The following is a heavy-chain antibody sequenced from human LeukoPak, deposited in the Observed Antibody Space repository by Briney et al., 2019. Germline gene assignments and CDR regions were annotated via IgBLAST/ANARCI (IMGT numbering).Heavy chain of an antibody. CDR2: ISYDGSNK. J-gene: IGHJ3*02. D-gene: IGHD1-26*01. Sequence: GRSLRLSCAASGFTFSSYGMHWVRQAPGKGLEWVAVISYDGSNKYYADSVKGRFTISRDDSKNSLYLQMNSLKTEDTAVYYCTRGYSGTSKELDAFDIWGQGTMVTVSS. CDR3: TRGYSGTSKELDAFDI. CDR1: GFTFSSYG. V-gene: IGHV3-30*03.